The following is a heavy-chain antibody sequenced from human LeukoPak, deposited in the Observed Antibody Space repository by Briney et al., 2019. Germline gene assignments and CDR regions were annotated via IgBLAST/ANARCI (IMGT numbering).Heavy chain of an antibody. CDR1: GGSISSSNW. D-gene: IGHD1-26*01. CDR3: ARDGGSYPIDY. CDR2: IYHSGST. V-gene: IGHV4-4*02. J-gene: IGHJ4*02. Sequence: SETLSLTCAVSGGSISSSNWWSWVRQPPGKGLEWIGEIYHSGSTNYNTSLKSRVTISVDKSKNRFSLKLSSVTAADTAVYYCARDGGSYPIDYWGQGTLVTVSS.